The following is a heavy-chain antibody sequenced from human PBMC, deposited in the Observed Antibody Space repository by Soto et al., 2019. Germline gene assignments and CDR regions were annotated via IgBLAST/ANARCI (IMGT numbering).Heavy chain of an antibody. D-gene: IGHD3-22*01. CDR3: AKEGDGGDYYDSSGYYYTSYFDY. CDR1: GFTFSSYA. V-gene: IGHV3-23*01. CDR2: ISGSGGST. J-gene: IGHJ4*02. Sequence: EVQLLESGGGLVQPGGSLRLSCAASGFTFSSYAMSWVRQAPGKGLECVSAISGSGGSTYYADSVKGRFTISRDNPKNTLYLQMNSLRAEDTAVYYCAKEGDGGDYYDSSGYYYTSYFDYWGQGTLVTVSS.